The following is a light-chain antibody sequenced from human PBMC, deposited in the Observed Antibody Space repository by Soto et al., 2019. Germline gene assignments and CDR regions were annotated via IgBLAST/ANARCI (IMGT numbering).Light chain of an antibody. V-gene: IGKV1-39*01. J-gene: IGKJ2*01. CDR1: QTISIY. CDR2: GAT. Sequence: DIRMTQSPSSLSAAVGDRVTITCRASQTISIYLNWYQLKPGKAPNLLIYGATRLQTGVPSRFTGSGSGTEFRRTITSLQPEDLATYLFQDSDSFPYTFGQGTRLEL. CDR3: QDSDSFPYT.